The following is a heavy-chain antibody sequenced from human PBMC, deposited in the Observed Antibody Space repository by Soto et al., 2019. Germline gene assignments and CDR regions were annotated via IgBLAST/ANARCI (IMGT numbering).Heavy chain of an antibody. V-gene: IGHV4-34*01. J-gene: IGHJ4*02. D-gene: IGHD6-19*01. CDR1: GGSFSGYY. CDR2: INHSGST. CDR3: ARDRRLGIAVAGFIDY. Sequence: PSETLSLTCAVYGGSFSGYYWSWIRQRPGKGLEWIGEINHSGSTNYNPSLKSRVTISVDTSKNQFSLKLSSVTAADTAVYYCARDRRLGIAVAGFIDYWGQGTLVTVSS.